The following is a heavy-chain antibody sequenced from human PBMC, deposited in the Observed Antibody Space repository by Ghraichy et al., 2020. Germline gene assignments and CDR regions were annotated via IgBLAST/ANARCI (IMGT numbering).Heavy chain of an antibody. CDR3: VRLKGGSGSYYPDY. J-gene: IGHJ4*02. CDR2: IWYDGSNK. V-gene: IGHV3-33*01. D-gene: IGHD3-10*01. CDR1: GFTFSNYG. Sequence: SCAASGFTFSNYGMHWVRQAPGRGLEWLAVIWYDGSNKYYADSVRGRLTISRDNSRNTLFMQMDSLRAEDTAVYYCVRLKGGSGSYYPDYWGQGTLVTVSA.